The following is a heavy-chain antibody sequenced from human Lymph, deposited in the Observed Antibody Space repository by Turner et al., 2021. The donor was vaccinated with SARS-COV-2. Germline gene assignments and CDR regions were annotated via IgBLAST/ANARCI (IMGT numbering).Heavy chain of an antibody. V-gene: IGHV3-30*18. CDR3: AKVRSIFGVVIGGMDV. J-gene: IGHJ6*02. CDR2: ISYDGSNK. D-gene: IGHD3-3*01. CDR1: GFTFSSYA. Sequence: QVTLVESGGGVVQPGRSLRLSCAASGFTFSSYAMHWVRQAPGKGLEWVTVISYDGSNKYYADSVKGRFTISRDNSKNTLYLQMNSLRAEDTAVYYCAKVRSIFGVVIGGMDVWGQGTTVTASS.